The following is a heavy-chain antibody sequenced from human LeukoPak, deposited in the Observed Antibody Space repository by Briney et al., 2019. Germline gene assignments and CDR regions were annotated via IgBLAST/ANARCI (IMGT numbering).Heavy chain of an antibody. V-gene: IGHV4-34*01. D-gene: IGHD6-25*01. CDR2: INHSGST. J-gene: IGHJ5*02. Sequence: ASETLSLTCAVYGGSFSGYYWSWIRQPPGKGLEWIGEINHSGSTNYNPSLKSRVTLSVDTSKNQFSLKLSSVTAADTAVYYCARVSGRQFDPWGQGTLVTVSS. CDR3: ARVSGRQFDP. CDR1: GGSFSGYY.